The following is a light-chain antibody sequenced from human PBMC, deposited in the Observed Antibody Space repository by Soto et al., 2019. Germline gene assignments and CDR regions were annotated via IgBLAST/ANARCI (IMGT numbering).Light chain of an antibody. CDR3: QQYHNWPIT. Sequence: EMVMTQSPATLSASPGERVTLSCRASQSVGNNLAWYQQKPGQAPRLLIHGASTRATGIPARFSGSGSGTEFTLTISRLQSEDFAVYYCQQYHNWPITFGQGTRLEIK. CDR2: GAS. J-gene: IGKJ5*01. V-gene: IGKV3-15*01. CDR1: QSVGNN.